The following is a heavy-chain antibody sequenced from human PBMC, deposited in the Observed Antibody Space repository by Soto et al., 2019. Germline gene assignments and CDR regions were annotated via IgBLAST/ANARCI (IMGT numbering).Heavy chain of an antibody. D-gene: IGHD3-3*01. CDR2: IYPGDSDT. V-gene: IGHV5-51*01. CDR3: ARLGRITSFALAWQPIRADDAVDI. CDR1: GYSFTSYL. J-gene: IGHJ3*02. Sequence: PGESLRISWKGSGYSFTSYLIGWVRQMPGKGLEWMGIIYPGDSDTRYSPSFQRQVTISADKSISTAYLQWSSLKASDTAMYYCARLGRITSFALAWQPIRADDAVDICGQGAMVTVSS.